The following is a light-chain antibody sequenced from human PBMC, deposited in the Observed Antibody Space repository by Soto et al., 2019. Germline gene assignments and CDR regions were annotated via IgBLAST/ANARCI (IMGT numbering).Light chain of an antibody. V-gene: IGKV1-5*01. Sequence: DIQMTQSPSTLSASVGDRVTITCRASQCISGWLAWYQQRPGKAPKVLIYDASKLESGVPSRFSGSGSGTEFTLTISSLQPDDFATYYCQRYDSFSMYTFGQGTKVDI. J-gene: IGKJ2*01. CDR3: QRYDSFSMYT. CDR2: DAS. CDR1: QCISGW.